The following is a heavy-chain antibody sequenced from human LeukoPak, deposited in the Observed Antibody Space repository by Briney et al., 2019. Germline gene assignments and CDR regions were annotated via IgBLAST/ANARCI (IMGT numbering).Heavy chain of an antibody. Sequence: PGGSLRLSCAASGFTFSSYSMNWVRQAPGKGLEWVSSISSSSSYIYYADSVKGRFTISRDNAKNSLYLQMNSLRAEDTAVYYCARERGSYTGTSDYWGQGTLVTVSS. V-gene: IGHV3-21*01. D-gene: IGHD1-26*01. CDR3: ARERGSYTGTSDY. J-gene: IGHJ4*02. CDR2: ISSSSSYI. CDR1: GFTFSSYS.